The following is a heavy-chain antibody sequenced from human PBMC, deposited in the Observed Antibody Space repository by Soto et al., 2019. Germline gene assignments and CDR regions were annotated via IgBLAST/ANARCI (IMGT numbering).Heavy chain of an antibody. CDR3: ASALYGDYVR. D-gene: IGHD4-17*01. CDR2: INHSGST. V-gene: IGHV4-34*01. CDR1: GGSFSGYY. Sequence: QVQLQQWGAGLLKPSETLSLTCAVYGGSFSGYYWCWIRQPPGKGLEWIGEINHSGSTNYNPSLKSRVTISVDTSKNQFSLKLSSVTAADSAVYDCASALYGDYVRWGQGTLVTVSS. J-gene: IGHJ4*02.